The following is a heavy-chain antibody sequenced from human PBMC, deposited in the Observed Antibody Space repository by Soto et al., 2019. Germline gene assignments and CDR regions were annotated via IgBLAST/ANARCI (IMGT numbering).Heavy chain of an antibody. V-gene: IGHV4-61*08. D-gene: IGHD2-15*01. CDR2: VYYSGST. Sequence: SETLSLTCTVSGDSVSSGAYYWSWIRQPPGKGLEWIGYVYYSGSTSYNPSLETGVTISVDTSKNQFSLKLTSVTPADTAIYYCARVKRSTTRLDPWGQGTLVTVSS. J-gene: IGHJ5*02. CDR1: GDSVSSGAYY. CDR3: ARVKRSTTRLDP.